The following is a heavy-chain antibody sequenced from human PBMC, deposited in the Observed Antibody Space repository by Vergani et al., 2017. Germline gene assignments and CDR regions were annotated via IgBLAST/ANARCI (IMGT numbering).Heavy chain of an antibody. CDR1: GGTFSSYA. CDR3: AGGYYDSSGYYCSGGDAFDI. CDR2: IIPIFGTA. D-gene: IGHD3-22*01. Sequence: QVQLVQSGAEVKKPGSSVKVSCKASGGTFSSYAISWVRQAPGQGLEWMGGIIPIFGTANYAQKFQSRVTITAADSTSTAYMELSSLRSEDTAVYYCAGGYYDSSGYYCSGGDAFDIWGQGTMVTVSS. V-gene: IGHV1-69*01. J-gene: IGHJ3*02.